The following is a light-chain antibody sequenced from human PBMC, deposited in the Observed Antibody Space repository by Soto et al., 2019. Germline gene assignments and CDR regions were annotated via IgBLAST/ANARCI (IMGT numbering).Light chain of an antibody. CDR1: SSDVGGYNY. J-gene: IGLJ1*01. V-gene: IGLV2-11*01. CDR3: CSYAGSYTFL. Sequence: SALTHPRSVSGSPGQSVTISCTGTSSDVGGYNYVSWYQQHPGKAPTLIIYDVSKRPSGVPDRLSGSKSGNTASLTISGLQAEDEADYYCCSYAGSYTFLFGTGTKVTVL. CDR2: DVS.